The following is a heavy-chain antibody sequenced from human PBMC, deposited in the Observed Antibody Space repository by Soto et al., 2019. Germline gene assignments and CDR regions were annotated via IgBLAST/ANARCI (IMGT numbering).Heavy chain of an antibody. CDR1: GGSISGYY. J-gene: IGHJ4*01. CDR2: IYSDGSAT. V-gene: IGHV3-74*01. Sequence: ETLSLTCTISGGSISGYYWTWIRQPPGKGLVWVSRIYSDGSATTYADSVKCRFTISRDNAKNILHLQMNSLSPDDTAVYYCGRGDYGGFDYWSHGTLVT. D-gene: IGHD4-17*01. CDR3: GRGDYGGFDY.